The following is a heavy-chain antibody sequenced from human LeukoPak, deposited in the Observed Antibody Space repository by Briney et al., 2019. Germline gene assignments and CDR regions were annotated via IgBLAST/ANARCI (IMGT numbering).Heavy chain of an antibody. Sequence: GGSLRLSCAASGFTFSSYSMNWVRQAPGKGLEWISYISGSSSTIYYADSVKGRFTISRDNAKNSLYLQMDSLRAEDTAVYYCARDYSSSWYPFDYWGQGTLVTVSS. V-gene: IGHV3-48*01. D-gene: IGHD6-13*01. CDR1: GFTFSSYS. CDR3: ARDYSSSWYPFDY. J-gene: IGHJ4*02. CDR2: ISGSSSTI.